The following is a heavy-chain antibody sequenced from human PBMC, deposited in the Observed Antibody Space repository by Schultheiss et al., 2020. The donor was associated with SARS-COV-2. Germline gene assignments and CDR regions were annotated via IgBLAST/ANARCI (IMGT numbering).Heavy chain of an antibody. Sequence: SETLSLTCTVSGGSISSYYWSWIRQPAGKGLEWIGRIYTSGSTNYNPSLKSRVTISVDTSKNQFSLKLSSVTAADTAVYYCAKTERWLQWDFYFDYWGQVTLVTVSS. D-gene: IGHD5-24*01. CDR3: AKTERWLQWDFYFDY. V-gene: IGHV4-4*07. CDR2: IYTSGST. J-gene: IGHJ4*02. CDR1: GGSISSYY.